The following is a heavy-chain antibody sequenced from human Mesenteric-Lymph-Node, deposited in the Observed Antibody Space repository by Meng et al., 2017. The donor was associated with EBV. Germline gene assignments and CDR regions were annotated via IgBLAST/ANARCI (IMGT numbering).Heavy chain of an antibody. CDR1: GDSVSSSSAA. J-gene: IGHJ2*01. Sequence: QVQLQQSVPXLVKPXXXLSLTCVISGDSVSSSSAAWTWIRQSPSRGLEWLGRTYYRSKWYNDYAVFVKSRITINPDTSKNQFSLQLNSVTPEDTAVYYCARGATSVFDLWGRGTLVTVSS. V-gene: IGHV6-1*01. CDR2: TYYRSKWYN. CDR3: ARGATSVFDL.